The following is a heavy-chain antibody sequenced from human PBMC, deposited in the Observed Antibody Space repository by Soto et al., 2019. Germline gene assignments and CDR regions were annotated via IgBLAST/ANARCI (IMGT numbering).Heavy chain of an antibody. CDR2: FDPEDGET. D-gene: IGHD6-13*01. Sequence: QVQLVQSGAEVKKPGASVKVSCKGSGYTLTELSMHWVRQAPGKGLEWMGGFDPEDGETIYAQKFQGRVTMTEDTSKDTAYMELSSLRSEDTAVYYCATKGRWYVGYYYYGMDVWGQGTTVTVSS. V-gene: IGHV1-24*01. J-gene: IGHJ6*02. CDR1: GYTLTELS. CDR3: ATKGRWYVGYYYYGMDV.